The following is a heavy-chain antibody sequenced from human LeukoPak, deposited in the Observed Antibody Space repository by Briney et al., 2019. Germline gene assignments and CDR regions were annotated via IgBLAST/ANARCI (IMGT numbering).Heavy chain of an antibody. D-gene: IGHD3-10*01. CDR3: AKSRGWFEVLDV. J-gene: IGHJ4*02. Sequence: PGGSLRLSCVASGFAFTGNQMNWVRQVPGKGLEWRSYISASSRTIHYADSVRGRFTVSRDNAENSLYLQMDNLRVEDTAIYYGAKSRGWFEVLDVWGPGTLVTVSP. CDR2: ISASSRTI. CDR1: GFAFTGNQ. V-gene: IGHV3-48*03.